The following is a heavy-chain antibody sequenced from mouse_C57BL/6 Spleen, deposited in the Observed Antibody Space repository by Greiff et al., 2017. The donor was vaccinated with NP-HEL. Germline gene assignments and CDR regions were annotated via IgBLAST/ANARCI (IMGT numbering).Heavy chain of an antibody. CDR2: ISDGGSYT. J-gene: IGHJ2*01. D-gene: IGHD1-1*01. Sequence: EVQRVESGGGLVKPGGSLKLSCAASGFTFSSYAMSWVRQTPEKRLEWVATISDGGSYTYYPDNVKGRFTISRDNAKNNLYLQMSHLKSEDTAMYYCARDYYYWGQGTTLTVSS. V-gene: IGHV5-4*01. CDR1: GFTFSSYA. CDR3: ARDYYY.